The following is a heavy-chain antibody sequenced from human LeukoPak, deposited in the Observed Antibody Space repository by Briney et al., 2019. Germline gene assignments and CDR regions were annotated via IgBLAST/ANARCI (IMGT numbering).Heavy chain of an antibody. D-gene: IGHD2-15*01. CDR2: LNPNSGGT. CDR3: ARDIELAVPAGGY. CDR1: GYTFSGYY. V-gene: IGHV1-2*02. J-gene: IGHJ4*02. Sequence: ASVKVSCKASGYTFSGYYLHWVRQAPGQGLEWMGWLNPNSGGTSYAQKFQDRVTMTGDTSINTAYMELSRLRSDDTAVYYCARDIELAVPAGGYWGQGTLVTVSS.